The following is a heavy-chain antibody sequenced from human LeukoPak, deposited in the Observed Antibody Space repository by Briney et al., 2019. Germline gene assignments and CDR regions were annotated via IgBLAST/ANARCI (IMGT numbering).Heavy chain of an antibody. V-gene: IGHV4-59*01. D-gene: IGHD6-13*01. CDR3: ARDRSSSWGGWFDP. CDR1: GGSISSYY. Sequence: SETLSLTCTVSGGSISSYYWSWIRQPPGKGLEWIGYIYYSGSTNYNPSLKSRVTISVDTSKNQFSLKLSSVTAADTAVYYCARDRSSSWGGWFDPWGQGTLVTVSS. CDR2: IYYSGST. J-gene: IGHJ5*02.